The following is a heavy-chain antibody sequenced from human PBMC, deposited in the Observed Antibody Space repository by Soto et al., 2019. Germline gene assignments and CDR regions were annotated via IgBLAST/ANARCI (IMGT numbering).Heavy chain of an antibody. J-gene: IGHJ4*02. D-gene: IGHD6-13*01. CDR3: ARYRREAVAGYTLDN. CDR2: VYNSGST. V-gene: IGHV4-59*01. CDR1: GGSISSNY. Sequence: PSETLSLTCTVSGGSISSNYWTWIQQPPGKGLEWIGYVYNSGSTNYNPSLKSRVTISEDTSKSQFSLKVNSMTAADTAVYYCARYRREAVAGYTLDNWGQGILVTVSS.